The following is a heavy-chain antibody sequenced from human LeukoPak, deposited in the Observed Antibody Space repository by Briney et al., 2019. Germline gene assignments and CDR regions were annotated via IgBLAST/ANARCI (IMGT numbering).Heavy chain of an antibody. CDR1: GYTFTSYY. D-gene: IGHD4-17*01. J-gene: IGHJ4*02. CDR2: INPSGGST. Sequence: ASVKVSCKASGYTFTSYYMHWVRQAPGQGLEWMGIINPSGGSTSYAQKFQGRVTMTRDMSTSTVYMELSSLRSEDTAVYYCARETMTTHYFDYWGQGTLVTVSS. CDR3: ARETMTTHYFDY. V-gene: IGHV1-46*01.